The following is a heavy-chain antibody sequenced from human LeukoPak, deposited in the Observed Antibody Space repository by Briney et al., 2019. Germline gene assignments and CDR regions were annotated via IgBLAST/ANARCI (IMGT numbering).Heavy chain of an antibody. CDR1: GFTFSSYA. J-gene: IGHJ4*02. CDR2: ISGSGGST. V-gene: IGHV3-23*01. CDR3: ASKWFGELLSDH. Sequence: GGSLRLSCAASGFTFSSYAMSWVRQAPGKGLEWVLAISGSGGSTYYADSVKGRFTISRDNSKNTLYLQMNSLRAEDTAVYYCASKWFGELLSDHWGQGTLVTVSS. D-gene: IGHD3-10*01.